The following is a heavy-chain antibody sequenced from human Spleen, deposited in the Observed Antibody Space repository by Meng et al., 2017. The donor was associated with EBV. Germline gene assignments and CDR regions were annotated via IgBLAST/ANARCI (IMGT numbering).Heavy chain of an antibody. V-gene: IGHV4-39*07. Sequence: LQRLGRVRVRPSRTRAPPVRFLGGYIGSSGYHWAWIRQPPGKGLEWIGNFYYSGTTYYKSSLQSRVTMSVDTSKNQFSLRVTSVIAADTAVYYCARGYNGFFDHWGQGTLVTVSS. CDR2: FYYSGTT. D-gene: IGHD5-12*01. J-gene: IGHJ4*02. CDR1: GGYIGSSGYH. CDR3: ARGYNGFFDH.